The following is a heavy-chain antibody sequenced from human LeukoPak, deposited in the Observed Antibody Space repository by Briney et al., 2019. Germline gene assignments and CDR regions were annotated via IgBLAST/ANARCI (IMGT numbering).Heavy chain of an antibody. J-gene: IGHJ3*02. V-gene: IGHV4-4*07. CDR1: GGSISSYY. CDR2: IYTSGST. Sequence: SETLSLTCTVSGGSISSYYWSWIRQPAGKGLEWIGRIYTSGSTNYDPSLKSRVTMSVDTSKNQFSLKLSSVTAADTAVYYCATGYSSSWYLWGAFDIWGQGTMVTVSS. D-gene: IGHD6-13*01. CDR3: ATGYSSSWYLWGAFDI.